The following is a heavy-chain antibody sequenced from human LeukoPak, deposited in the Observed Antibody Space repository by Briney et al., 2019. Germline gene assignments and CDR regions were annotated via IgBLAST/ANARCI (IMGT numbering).Heavy chain of an antibody. J-gene: IGHJ4*02. V-gene: IGHV3-72*01. CDR3: AKDQRWESPHYLDS. CDR1: GFTFSDHY. Sequence: GGSLRLSCAASGFTFSDHYMDWVRQAPGKGLEWVGRTTNKANSYTTQYAASVKGRFTISRDDSKNSLYLQMNSLKTEDTAVYYCAKDQRWESPHYLDSWGQGTLVTVSS. CDR2: TTNKANSYTT. D-gene: IGHD1-26*01.